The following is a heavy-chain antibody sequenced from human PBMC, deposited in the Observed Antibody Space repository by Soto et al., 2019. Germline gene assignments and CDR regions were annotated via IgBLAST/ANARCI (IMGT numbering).Heavy chain of an antibody. V-gene: IGHV3-30-3*01. CDR1: GFTFSSYA. Sequence: QVQLVESGGGVVQPGRSLRLSCAASGFTFSSYAMHWVRQAPGKGLEWVAVISYDGSNKYYADSVKGRFTISRDNSKNTLYLQMNSLRAEDTAVYYCARDQDEQIVGATDYWGQGTLVTVSS. CDR2: ISYDGSNK. J-gene: IGHJ4*02. CDR3: ARDQDEQIVGATDY. D-gene: IGHD1-26*01.